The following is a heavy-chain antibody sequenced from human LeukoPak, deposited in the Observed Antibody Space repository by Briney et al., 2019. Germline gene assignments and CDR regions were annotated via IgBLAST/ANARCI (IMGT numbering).Heavy chain of an antibody. D-gene: IGHD1-1*01. Sequence: ASVKVSCKASGYTFNDYGITWVRQAPGHGLEWMGWISVDNGNTNYAQKLQGRVTMTTDTSTSTAYMELRSLRSDDTAVYYCARRSRLGLDHFDYWGQGTLVTVSS. CDR3: ARRSRLGLDHFDY. J-gene: IGHJ4*02. CDR1: GYTFNDYG. CDR2: ISVDNGNT. V-gene: IGHV1-18*01.